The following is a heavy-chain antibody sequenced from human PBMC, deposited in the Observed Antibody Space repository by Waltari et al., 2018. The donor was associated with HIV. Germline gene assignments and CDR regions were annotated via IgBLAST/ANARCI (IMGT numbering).Heavy chain of an antibody. Sequence: QVQLQESGPGLVKPSETLSLTCPVSGASTGSYYWSWIRQPPGKGLEWIGSMRYSGSTNYNPSLKSRVTTSVDTSKNQFSLKLSSVTAADTAVYYCARGPHYDSSGYFHFYRGMDVWGQGATVTVSS. J-gene: IGHJ6*02. V-gene: IGHV4-59*01. CDR3: ARGPHYDSSGYFHFYRGMDV. D-gene: IGHD3-22*01. CDR2: MRYSGST. CDR1: GASTGSYY.